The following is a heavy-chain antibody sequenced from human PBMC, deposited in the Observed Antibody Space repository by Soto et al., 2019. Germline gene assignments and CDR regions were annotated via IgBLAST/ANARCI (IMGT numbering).Heavy chain of an antibody. CDR3: TKDRDRGTSSWYGFDY. CDR1: GFTLRSYG. J-gene: IGHJ4*02. CDR2: ISFDGSNE. D-gene: IGHD6-13*01. Sequence: QVQLEESGGGVVQPGTSLRLSSAASGFTLRSYGMHWVRQAPGKGLEWVAFISFDGSNEYYGDSVKGRFTISRDNSKNTLFLQMNSLRAEDTAVYYCTKDRDRGTSSWYGFDYCGQGTLVTVSS. V-gene: IGHV3-30*18.